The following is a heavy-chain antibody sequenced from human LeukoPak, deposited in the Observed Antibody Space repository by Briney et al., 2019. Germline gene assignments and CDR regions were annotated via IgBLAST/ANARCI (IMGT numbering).Heavy chain of an antibody. V-gene: IGHV3-20*04. CDR3: ARGSGSYYRPDFDY. CDR1: GFTFDDYG. D-gene: IGHD3-10*01. Sequence: AGGSLRLSCAASGFTFDDYGMSWVRQAPGKGLEWVSGINWNGGSTGYADSVKDRFTIFRDNAKNSLYLQMNSLRAEDTALFYCARGSGSYYRPDFDYWGQGTLVTVSS. J-gene: IGHJ4*02. CDR2: INWNGGST.